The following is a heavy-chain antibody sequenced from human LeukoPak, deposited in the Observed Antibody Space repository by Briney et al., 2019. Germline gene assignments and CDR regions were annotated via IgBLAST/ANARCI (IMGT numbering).Heavy chain of an antibody. Sequence: SETLSLTXTVSGGSISSYYWSWIRQPAGKGLEWIGRIYTSGSTNYNPPLKSRVTMSVDTSKNQFSLKLSSVTAADTAVYYCARASLNYDSSGYYYPPAFDYWGQGTLVTVSS. CDR3: ARASLNYDSSGYYYPPAFDY. CDR2: IYTSGST. V-gene: IGHV4-4*07. J-gene: IGHJ4*02. D-gene: IGHD3-22*01. CDR1: GGSISSYY.